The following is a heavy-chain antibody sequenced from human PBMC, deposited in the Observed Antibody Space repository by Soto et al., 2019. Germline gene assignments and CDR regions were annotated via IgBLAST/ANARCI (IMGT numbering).Heavy chain of an antibody. Sequence: QVQLVESGGGVVQPGRSLRLSCAASGFTFSSYGMHWVRQAPGKGLEWVAVIWYDGSNKYYADSVKGRFTISRDNSKNTLYLQMNSLRAEDTAVYYRARGRRYCTNGVCYTGGVYFDYWGQGTLVTVSS. CDR2: IWYDGSNK. J-gene: IGHJ4*02. CDR1: GFTFSSYG. D-gene: IGHD2-8*01. CDR3: ARGRRYCTNGVCYTGGVYFDY. V-gene: IGHV3-33*01.